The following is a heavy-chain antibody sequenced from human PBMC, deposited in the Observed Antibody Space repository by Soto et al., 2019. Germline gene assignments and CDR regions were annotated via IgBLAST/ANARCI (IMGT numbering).Heavy chain of an antibody. D-gene: IGHD3-22*01. V-gene: IGHV1-69*13. CDR2: IIPIFGTA. CDR3: ARDFANYYDSSGSGYYGMDV. Sequence: SVKVSCKASGGTFSIYAISWVGQSPVQWLEGMGGIIPIFGTANYAQKFQGRVTITADESTSTAYMELSSLRSEDTAVYYCARDFANYYDSSGSGYYGMDVWGQGTTVTVSS. CDR1: GGTFSIYA. J-gene: IGHJ6*02.